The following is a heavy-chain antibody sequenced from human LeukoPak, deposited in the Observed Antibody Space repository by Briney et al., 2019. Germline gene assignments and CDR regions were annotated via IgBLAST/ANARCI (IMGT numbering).Heavy chain of an antibody. CDR1: GGSFSGYY. J-gene: IGHJ4*02. V-gene: IGHV4-34*01. CDR2: INHSGST. CDR3: ARGRNVGYCSSNSCSFDY. Sequence: SETLSLTCAVHGGSFSGYYWSWIRQPPGKGPEWIGEINHSGSTNYNPSLKSRVTISGDTSNNQFSLKLTSVTAADTALYYCARGRNVGYCSSNSCSFDYWGQGTLVTVSS. D-gene: IGHD2-2*01.